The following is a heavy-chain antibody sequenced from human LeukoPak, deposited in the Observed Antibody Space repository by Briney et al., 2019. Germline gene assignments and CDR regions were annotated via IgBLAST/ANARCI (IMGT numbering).Heavy chain of an antibody. CDR2: IYYSGST. V-gene: IGHV4-30-4*08. Sequence: SETLSLTCTVSGGSISSGDYYWSWIRQPPGKGLEWIGYIYYSGSTYYNPSLKSRVTISVDTSKNQFSLKLSSVTAADTAVYYCARGNGYRSSCYFDYWGQGTLVTVSS. CDR1: GGSISSGDYY. J-gene: IGHJ4*02. CDR3: ARGNGYRSSCYFDY. D-gene: IGHD6-13*01.